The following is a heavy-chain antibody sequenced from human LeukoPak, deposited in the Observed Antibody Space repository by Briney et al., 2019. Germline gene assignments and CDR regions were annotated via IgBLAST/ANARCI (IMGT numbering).Heavy chain of an antibody. CDR2: INSDGSST. V-gene: IGHV3-74*01. CDR1: GFTFSSYW. J-gene: IGHJ5*02. CDR3: ARALGQYYDTSDTWFDP. D-gene: IGHD3-22*01. Sequence: GGSLRLSCAASGFTFSSYWMHWVRQAPGKGLVWVSRINSDGSSTNYADSVKGRYTISRDNAKNTLHLQMNSLRAEDTAVYYCARALGQYYDTSDTWFDPWRQGTLLTVSS.